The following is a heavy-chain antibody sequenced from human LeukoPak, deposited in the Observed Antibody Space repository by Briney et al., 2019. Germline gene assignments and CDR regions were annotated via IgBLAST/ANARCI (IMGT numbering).Heavy chain of an antibody. Sequence: GGSLRLSFAASGFTFNSYTMNWVRQAPGKGLEWVSSMSSSSSYIYDADSVEGRFTISRDNAKNSLYLQMNSLRAGDTAVYYCARGRLAGYSSSSDFDYWGQGTLVTVSS. CDR2: MSSSSSYI. D-gene: IGHD6-13*01. J-gene: IGHJ4*02. CDR1: GFTFNSYT. V-gene: IGHV3-21*01. CDR3: ARGRLAGYSSSSDFDY.